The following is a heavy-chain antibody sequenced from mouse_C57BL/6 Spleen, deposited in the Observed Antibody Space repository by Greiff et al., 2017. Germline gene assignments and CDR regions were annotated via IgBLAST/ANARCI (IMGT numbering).Heavy chain of an antibody. CDR3: TRSRTGYAMDY. CDR1: GYTFTDYE. D-gene: IGHD4-1*01. Sequence: QVQLQQSGAELVRPGASVTLSCKASGYTFTDYEMHWVKQTPVHGLEWIGAIDPETGGTAYNQKFKGKAILTADKSSSTAYMELRSLTSEDSAVYYCTRSRTGYAMDYWGQGTSVTVSS. CDR2: IDPETGGT. J-gene: IGHJ4*01. V-gene: IGHV1-15*01.